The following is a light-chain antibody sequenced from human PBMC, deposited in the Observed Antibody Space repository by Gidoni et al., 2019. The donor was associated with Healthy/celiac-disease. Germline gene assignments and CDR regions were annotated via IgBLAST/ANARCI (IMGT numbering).Light chain of an antibody. CDR1: QSVSSSY. CDR3: QQYGSSPLFT. CDR2: GAS. V-gene: IGKV3-20*01. J-gene: IGKJ3*01. Sequence: EIGLPQSPGTLSLSPGERATLSCRASQSVSSSYLAWYQQTPGQAHRLLIYGASSRSTGIPDRFSGSGSGTDFTLTISRLEPEDFAVYYCQQYGSSPLFTFGPGTKVDIK.